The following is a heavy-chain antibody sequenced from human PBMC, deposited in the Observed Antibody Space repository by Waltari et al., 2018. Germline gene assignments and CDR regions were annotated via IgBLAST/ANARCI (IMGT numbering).Heavy chain of an antibody. D-gene: IGHD6-19*01. CDR2: IYHSGST. Sequence: QVQLQESGPGLVKPSETLSLTCAVSGYSISSGYYWGWIRQPPGKGLEWIGSIYHSGSTYYNPSLKSRVTISVDTSKNQFSLKLSSVTAADTAVYYCARKKGRSIAVAGTGYFDYWGQGTLVTVSS. CDR1: GYSISSGYY. V-gene: IGHV4-38-2*01. J-gene: IGHJ4*02. CDR3: ARKKGRSIAVAGTGYFDY.